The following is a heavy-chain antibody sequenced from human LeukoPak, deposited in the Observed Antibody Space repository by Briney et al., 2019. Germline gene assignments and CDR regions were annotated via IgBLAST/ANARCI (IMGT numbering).Heavy chain of an antibody. CDR1: GYSFTSYW. Sequence: GESLKISCKGSGYSFTSYWIGWVRQMPGKGLEWMGIIYPGDSDTRYSPSFQGRVTISADKSISTAYLQWSSLKASDTAMYYCATLSYAGVTFENYFDYWGQATLVTVSS. CDR2: IYPGDSDT. J-gene: IGHJ4*02. CDR3: ATLSYAGVTFENYFDY. D-gene: IGHD2-21*02. V-gene: IGHV5-51*01.